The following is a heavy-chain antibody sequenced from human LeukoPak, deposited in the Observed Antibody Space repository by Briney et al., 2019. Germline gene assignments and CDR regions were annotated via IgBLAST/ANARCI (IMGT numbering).Heavy chain of an antibody. Sequence: GGSLRLSCAASGFTVSDSYMNWVRQAPGKGLEWVSVLYSSGSTYYAVSVKGRFTISRDNSKNTLYLQMNTLRAEDTAVYYCARWGYGSGTYPTYHFDFWGQGTLVSVSS. CDR1: GFTVSDSY. CDR2: LYSSGST. J-gene: IGHJ4*02. CDR3: ARWGYGSGTYPTYHFDF. V-gene: IGHV3-53*01. D-gene: IGHD3-10*01.